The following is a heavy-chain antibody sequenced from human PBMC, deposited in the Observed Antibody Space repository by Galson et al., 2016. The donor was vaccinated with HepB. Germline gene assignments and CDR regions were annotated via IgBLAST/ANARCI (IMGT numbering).Heavy chain of an antibody. CDR3: AKERGPYYFDY. J-gene: IGHJ4*02. Sequence: SLRLSCAASGFTFSSYAMSWVRQAPGKGLEWVSDISGNGYDTYYADSVKGRFTISRDNSKNTLYLQMNSLRAEDTAVYYCAKERGPYYFDYWGQGILVTGSS. D-gene: IGHD3-10*01. CDR1: GFTFSSYA. V-gene: IGHV3-23*01. CDR2: ISGNGYDT.